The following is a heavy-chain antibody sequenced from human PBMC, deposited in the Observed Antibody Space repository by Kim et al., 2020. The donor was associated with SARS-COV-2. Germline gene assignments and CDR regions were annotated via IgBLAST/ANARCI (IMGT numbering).Heavy chain of an antibody. V-gene: IGHV4-39*01. CDR2: IYHTGNT. Sequence: SETLSLTCSVSGDSISGSSYYWGWIRQSPGKGLEWIGAIYHTGNTYYNPSLRRRVTLFVDSSNNQFSLRVDSVTAADTSIYYCARHRTYSDSWYRYYFD. D-gene: IGHD6-13*01. J-gene: IGHJ4*01. CDR3: ARHRTYSDSWYRYYFD. CDR1: GDSISGSSYY.